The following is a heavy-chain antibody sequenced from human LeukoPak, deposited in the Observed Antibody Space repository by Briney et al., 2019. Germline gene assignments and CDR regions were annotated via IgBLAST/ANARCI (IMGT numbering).Heavy chain of an antibody. V-gene: IGHV1-2*02. J-gene: IGHJ4*02. Sequence: SVKVSCKSSGYSFTDHHILWVRQAPGQGLEWMGWIHPNGRDTKYAQKFQGRMTMTTDTSITTAYMELNRVTSDDTAIYYCSGHYGPGPVWGQGTLVTASS. CDR2: IHPNGRDT. D-gene: IGHD3-10*01. CDR3: SGHYGPGPV. CDR1: GYSFTDHH.